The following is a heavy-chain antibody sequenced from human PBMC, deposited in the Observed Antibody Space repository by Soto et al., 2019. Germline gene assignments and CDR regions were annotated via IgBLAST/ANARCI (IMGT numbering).Heavy chain of an antibody. CDR2: ISAYNSKK. CDR3: SRGYCSGGSCFSFDD. J-gene: IGHJ4*02. D-gene: IGHD2-15*01. Sequence: ASVKVSCKASGYTFTGYGISWVRQAPGQGLEWMGWISAYNSKKNYTQKLQGRVTMTTDTSTSTAYMELRSLRSDDTAVYYCSRGYCSGGSCFSFDDWGQGTLVTVSS. V-gene: IGHV1-18*01. CDR1: GYTFTGYG.